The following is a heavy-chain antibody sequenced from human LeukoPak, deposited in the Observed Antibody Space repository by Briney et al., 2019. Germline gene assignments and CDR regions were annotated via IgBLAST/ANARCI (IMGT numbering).Heavy chain of an antibody. CDR1: GGSISSYY. CDR3: ARDPVAPRRGAFDI. CDR2: IYTSGST. Sequence: SETLSLTCTVSGGSISSYYWNWIRQPARKGLEWIGRIYTSGSTNYNPSLESRVTMSVDTSKNQFSLKLSSVTAANTAVYYCARDPVAPRRGAFDIWGQGTMVTVSS. V-gene: IGHV4-4*07. D-gene: IGHD5-12*01. J-gene: IGHJ3*02.